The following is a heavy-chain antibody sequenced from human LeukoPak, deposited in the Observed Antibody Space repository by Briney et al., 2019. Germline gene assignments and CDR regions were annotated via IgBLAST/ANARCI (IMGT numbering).Heavy chain of an antibody. J-gene: IGHJ5*02. V-gene: IGHV1-18*01. Sequence: ASVKVSCKASGYTFTSYGISWVRQAPGQGLEWMGWISAYNGNTNYAQKLQGRVTMTTDTSTSTAYMELRSLRSDDTAVYYCSRSPGWELLRGYWFDPWGQGTLVTVSS. CDR1: GYTFTSYG. CDR3: SRSPGWELLRGYWFDP. D-gene: IGHD1-26*01. CDR2: ISAYNGNT.